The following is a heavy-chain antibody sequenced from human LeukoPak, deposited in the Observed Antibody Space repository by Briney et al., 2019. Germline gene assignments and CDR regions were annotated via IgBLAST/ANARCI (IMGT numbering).Heavy chain of an antibody. J-gene: IGHJ4*02. CDR3: ARGPLGYCSWSSCSFDY. D-gene: IGHD2-15*01. Sequence: TGGSLRLSCAASGFTFSSCWMSWVRQAPGKGLEWVANIKKDGSEKYYVDSVKGRFTISRDNAKNSLFLQMNSLRAEDTAVYHCARGPLGYCSWSSCSFDYWGQGTLVTVSS. V-gene: IGHV3-7*05. CDR1: GFTFSSCW. CDR2: IKKDGSEK.